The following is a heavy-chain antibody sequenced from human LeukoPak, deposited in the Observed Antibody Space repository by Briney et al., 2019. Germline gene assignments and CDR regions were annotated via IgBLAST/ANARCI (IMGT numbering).Heavy chain of an antibody. D-gene: IGHD1-26*01. CDR2: TSSDLNVK. CDR1: GFTFRNYV. V-gene: IGHV3-30*18. J-gene: IGHJ4*02. Sequence: GGSLRLSCAASGFTFRNYVIHWVRQAPGKGLEWVAVTSSDLNVKLYADSVKGRFTISRDNSKNTLYLQMNSLRAEDTAVYYCAKDGMGARPFDYWGQGTLVTVSS. CDR3: AKDGMGARPFDY.